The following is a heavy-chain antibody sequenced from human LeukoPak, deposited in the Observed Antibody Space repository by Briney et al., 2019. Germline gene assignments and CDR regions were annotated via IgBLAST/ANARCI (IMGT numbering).Heavy chain of an antibody. CDR3: ARSLEHSSSWYSYYYYGMDV. V-gene: IGHV1-18*01. J-gene: IGHJ6*02. Sequence: ASVKVSCKASGYTFTSYGISWVRQAPGQGLEWMGWISAYNGNTTYAQKLQGRVTMTTDTSTSTAYMELRSLRSDDTAVYYCARSLEHSSSWYSYYYYGMDVWGQGTTVTVSS. CDR2: ISAYNGNT. D-gene: IGHD6-13*01. CDR1: GYTFTSYG.